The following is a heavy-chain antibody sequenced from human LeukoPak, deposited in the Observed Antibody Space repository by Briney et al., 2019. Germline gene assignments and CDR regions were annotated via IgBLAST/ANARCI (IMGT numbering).Heavy chain of an antibody. CDR1: GFTFSSYA. D-gene: IGHD3-22*01. CDR2: ISGSGGST. J-gene: IGHJ4*02. V-gene: IGHV3-23*01. CDR3: VRGSRYYYDSSDYFGY. Sequence: GGSLRLSCAASGFTFSSYAMSWVRQAPGKGLEWVSAISGSGGSTYYADSVKGRFTISRDNSKNTLYLQMNSLRAEDTALYYCVRGSRYYYDSSDYFGYWGQRTLVTVSS.